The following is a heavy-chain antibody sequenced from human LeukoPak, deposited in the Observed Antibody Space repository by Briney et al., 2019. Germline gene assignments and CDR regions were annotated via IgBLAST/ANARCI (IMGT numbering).Heavy chain of an antibody. CDR2: TSYDEGEK. D-gene: IGHD5-24*01. V-gene: IGHV3-30*18. CDR3: AKDNRWLQEGYFDY. J-gene: IGHJ4*02. Sequence: GGSLRLSCAASGFTFSDYGMNWVRQAPGKGLEWVAITSYDEGEKYYVDSVKGRFTISRDNSKNTLYLQMNSLRTEDTALYYCAKDNRWLQEGYFDYWGQGTLVTVSS. CDR1: GFTFSDYG.